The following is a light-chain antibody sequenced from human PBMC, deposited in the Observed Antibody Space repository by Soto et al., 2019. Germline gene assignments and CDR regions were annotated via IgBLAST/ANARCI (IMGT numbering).Light chain of an antibody. CDR1: RSNIGSNT. Sequence: QSALTQPPSASGTPRQRVTISCSGSRSNIGSNTVNWYQQLPGTAPKLLIYSSNQRPSGVPDRFSGSKAGTSASLAISGLQSEDEADYYCAAWDDSLNGWVFGGGTKLTVL. J-gene: IGLJ3*02. V-gene: IGLV1-44*01. CDR2: SSN. CDR3: AAWDDSLNGWV.